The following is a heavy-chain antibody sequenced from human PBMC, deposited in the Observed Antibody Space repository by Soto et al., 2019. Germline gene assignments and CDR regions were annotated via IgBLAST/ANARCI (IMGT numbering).Heavy chain of an antibody. CDR3: SRGLTPMDY. CDR1: GYTFTNFG. V-gene: IGHV1-18*01. Sequence: QVQLVQSGAEVKKPGASVKVSCKASGYTFTNFGISWVRQAPGQGLEWMGWISAYNGNTNYAQKFQGRVTMTTDTSTSTAYMEVMSLSFDDTAVYYCSRGLTPMDYWGQGTLVTVSS. J-gene: IGHJ4*02. D-gene: IGHD3-9*01. CDR2: ISAYNGNT.